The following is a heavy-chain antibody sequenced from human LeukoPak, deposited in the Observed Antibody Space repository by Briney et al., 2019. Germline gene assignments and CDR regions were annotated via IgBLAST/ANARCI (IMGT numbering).Heavy chain of an antibody. V-gene: IGHV1-46*01. J-gene: IGHJ4*02. CDR3: ASTLVAAAPFDY. Sequence: ASVKVSCKASGYTFTSYYMHWVRQAPGQGLEWMGIINPSGGSTSYAQKFQGRVTMTRDTSTSTVYMELSSLRAEDTAVYYCASTLVAAAPFDYWGQGTLVTVSS. CDR1: GYTFTSYY. CDR2: INPSGGST. D-gene: IGHD2-15*01.